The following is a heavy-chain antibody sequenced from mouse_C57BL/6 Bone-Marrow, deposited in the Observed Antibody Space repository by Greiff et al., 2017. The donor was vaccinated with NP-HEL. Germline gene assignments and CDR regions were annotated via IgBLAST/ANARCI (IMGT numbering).Heavy chain of an antibody. V-gene: IGHV1-15*01. CDR3: TRWGYGSSHYYFDD. Sequence: QVQLQQSGAELVRPGASVTLSCKASGYTFTDYEMHWVKQTPVHGLEWIGAIDPETGGTAYNQKFKGKAILTADKSSSTAYMERRSLTSEDSAVYYCTRWGYGSSHYYFDDWGKGTTLTVSS. J-gene: IGHJ2*01. CDR1: GYTFTDYE. D-gene: IGHD1-1*01. CDR2: IDPETGGT.